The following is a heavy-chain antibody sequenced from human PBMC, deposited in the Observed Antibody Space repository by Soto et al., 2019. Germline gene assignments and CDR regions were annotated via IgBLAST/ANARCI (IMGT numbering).Heavy chain of an antibody. CDR3: TTDGSFGGVVVAFHL. D-gene: IGHD3-10*01. Sequence: EVQMVESGGGLVKPGGSLRLSCAVSGFSFRDAWMNWVRQAPGKGLEWVGRIKSRAAGGAIDYAAPVKGRFTISRDDSEDTRYLQINSLKTEDTAMYYCTTDGSFGGVVVAFHLWGQWTMLSVSS. V-gene: IGHV3-15*07. CDR1: GFSFRDAW. CDR2: IKSRAAGGAI. J-gene: IGHJ3*01.